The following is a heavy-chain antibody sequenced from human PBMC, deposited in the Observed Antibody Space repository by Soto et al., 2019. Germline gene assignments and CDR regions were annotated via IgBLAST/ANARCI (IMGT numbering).Heavy chain of an antibody. CDR1: GYSFPNHW. D-gene: IGHD3-3*01. V-gene: IGHV5-51*01. J-gene: IGHJ4*02. CDR2: IYPVDSDM. Sequence: GESLKIACEGVGYSFPNHWIAWVRQRRDKGLEWIGTIYPVDSDMRYSPSFRGQVTISVDKSINTAYLQWDSLKASDTAKYYCARLSREFWSRPAYWAQGTFVTLSS. CDR3: ARLSREFWSRPAY.